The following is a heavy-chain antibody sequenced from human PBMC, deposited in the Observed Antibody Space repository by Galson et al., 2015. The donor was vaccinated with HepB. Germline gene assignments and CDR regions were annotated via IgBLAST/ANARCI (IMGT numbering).Heavy chain of an antibody. CDR2: IRSKANSYAT. CDR3: TSGGYSSSGDY. D-gene: IGHD6-13*01. J-gene: IGHJ4*02. CDR1: GFTFSGSA. Sequence: SLRLSCAASGFTFSGSAMHWVRQASGKGLEWVGRIRSKANSYATAYAASVKGRFTISRGDSKNTAYLQMNSLKTEDTAVYYCTSGGYSSSGDYWGQGTLVTVSS. V-gene: IGHV3-73*01.